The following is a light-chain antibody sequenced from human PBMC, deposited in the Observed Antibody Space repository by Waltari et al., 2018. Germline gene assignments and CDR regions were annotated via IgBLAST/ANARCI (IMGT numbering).Light chain of an antibody. V-gene: IGLV1-40*01. J-gene: IGLJ1*01. CDR3: QSYDNSLSVY. CDR2: SDN. Sequence: QSLLTQPPSVSGAPGQSVTISCTGTSSDIGAGPDVHWYQHLPGTVPRLLSFSDNIRPLGVPDRFSGSTSGTSASLAITGLQPEDEADYYCQSYDNSLSVYFGTGTQVTVL. CDR1: SSDIGAGPD.